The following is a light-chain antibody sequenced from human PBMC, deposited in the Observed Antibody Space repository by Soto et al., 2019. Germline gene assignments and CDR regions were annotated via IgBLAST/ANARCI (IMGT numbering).Light chain of an antibody. J-gene: IGLJ1*01. CDR2: DVT. Sequence: QSVLTQPRSVSGSPGQPVTISCTGTNSEVGGYDYVSWYQQHPGKAPKLIIYDVTKRPSGVPDRFSGSKSGNTASLTISGLQAEDEADYYCCSYAGIYTPFGSGTKVTVL. V-gene: IGLV2-11*01. CDR1: NSEVGGYDY. CDR3: CSYAGIYTP.